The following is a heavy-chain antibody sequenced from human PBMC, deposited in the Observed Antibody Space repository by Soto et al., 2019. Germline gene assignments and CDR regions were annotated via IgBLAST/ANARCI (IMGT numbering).Heavy chain of an antibody. V-gene: IGHV3-33*01. D-gene: IGHD5-12*01. CDR2: IWYDGSNK. J-gene: IGHJ4*02. Sequence: QVQLVESGGGVVQPGRSLRLSCAASGFTFSSYGMHWVRQAPGKGLEWVAVIWYDGSNKYYADSVKGRFTISRDNSKNTXXLQMNSLRAEDTAVYYCARAGKAIVATIRPYYFDYWGQGTLVTVSS. CDR3: ARAGKAIVATIRPYYFDY. CDR1: GFTFSSYG.